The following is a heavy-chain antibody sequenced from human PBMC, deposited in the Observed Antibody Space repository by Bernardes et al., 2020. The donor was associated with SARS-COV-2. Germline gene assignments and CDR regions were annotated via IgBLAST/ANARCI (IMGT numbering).Heavy chain of an antibody. CDR1: GFTFNNYA. J-gene: IGHJ5*02. V-gene: IGHV3-30*18. Sequence: GGSLRLSCAASGFTFNNYAINWVRKAPGKGLEWVAVISYDGNVRYYADSVKGRFTISRDNSNNTVYLQMSGLRVEDTAIYYCAKDSFGGDYLNWFDPWGQGTLVTVSS. D-gene: IGHD4-17*01. CDR3: AKDSFGGDYLNWFDP. CDR2: ISYDGNVR.